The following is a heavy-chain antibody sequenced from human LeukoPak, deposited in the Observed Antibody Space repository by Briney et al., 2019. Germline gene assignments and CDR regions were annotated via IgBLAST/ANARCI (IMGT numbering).Heavy chain of an antibody. D-gene: IGHD3-3*01. V-gene: IGHV3-21*01. CDR1: GFTFSSYS. CDR2: ISSSSSYI. J-gene: IGHJ6*02. CDR3: ARSPVLRFLESLYGMDV. Sequence: GRSLRLSCAASGFTFSSYSMNWVRQAPGKGLEWVSSISSSSSYIYYADSVKGRFTISRDNARNSLYLQMNSLRAEDTAVYYCARSPVLRFLESLYGMDVWGQGTTVTVSS.